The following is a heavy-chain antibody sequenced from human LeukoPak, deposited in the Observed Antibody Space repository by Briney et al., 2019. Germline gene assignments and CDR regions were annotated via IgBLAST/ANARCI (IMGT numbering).Heavy chain of an antibody. V-gene: IGHV3-23*01. J-gene: IGHJ6*03. D-gene: IGHD3-16*01. Sequence: PGGSLRLSCAASGFTFSSYAMSWVRQAPGKGLEWVSAISGSGGSTYYADSVKGRFTISRDNSKNTLYLQMNSLRAEDTAVYYCAKAPLPRGDYYMDVWGKGTTVTVSS. CDR3: AKAPLPRGDYYMDV. CDR2: ISGSGGST. CDR1: GFTFSSYA.